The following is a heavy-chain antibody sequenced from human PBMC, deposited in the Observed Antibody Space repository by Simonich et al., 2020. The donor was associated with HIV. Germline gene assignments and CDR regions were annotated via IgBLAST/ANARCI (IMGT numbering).Heavy chain of an antibody. V-gene: IGHV4-34*01. J-gene: IGHJ1*01. D-gene: IGHD6-13*01. CDR3: ARLTAGGLGEYFQH. Sequence: QVQLQQWGAGLLKPSETLSLTCAVYGGSFNGYYWRWIRQPPGKGLEWIGEINHSGSTNYNPSLKSRVTISVDTSKNQFSLKLSSVTAADTAVYYCARLTAGGLGEYFQHWGQGTLVTVSS. CDR2: INHSGST. CDR1: GGSFNGYY.